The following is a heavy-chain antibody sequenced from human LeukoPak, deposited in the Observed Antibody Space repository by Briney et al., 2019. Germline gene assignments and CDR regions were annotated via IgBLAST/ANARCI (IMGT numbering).Heavy chain of an antibody. CDR3: AREYCSSTSCYWVNWFDP. D-gene: IGHD2-2*01. J-gene: IGHJ5*02. Sequence: RSETLSLTCTVSGGSISSYYWSWIRQPAGNGLEWIGRIYTSGSTNYNPSLKSRVTMSVDTSKNQFSLKLSSVTAADTAVYYCAREYCSSTSCYWVNWFDPWGQGTLVTVSS. V-gene: IGHV4-4*07. CDR1: GGSISSYY. CDR2: IYTSGST.